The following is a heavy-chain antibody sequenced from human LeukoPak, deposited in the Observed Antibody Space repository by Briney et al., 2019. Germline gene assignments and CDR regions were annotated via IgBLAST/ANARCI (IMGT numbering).Heavy chain of an antibody. Sequence: SETLSLTCTVSGGSISSGSYYWSWIRQPAGEGLEWIGRIYTSGSTNYNPSLKSRVTISVDTSKNQFSLKLSSVTAADTAVYYCARDYCSSTSCYSLGWFDPWGQGTLVTVSS. CDR1: GGSISSGSYY. D-gene: IGHD2-2*02. CDR3: ARDYCSSTSCYSLGWFDP. J-gene: IGHJ5*02. CDR2: IYTSGST. V-gene: IGHV4-61*02.